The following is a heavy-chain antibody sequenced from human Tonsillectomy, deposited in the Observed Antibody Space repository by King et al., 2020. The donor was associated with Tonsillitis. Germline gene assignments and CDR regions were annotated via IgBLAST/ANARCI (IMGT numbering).Heavy chain of an antibody. CDR3: ARGDGELAFDY. CDR1: GGSFSGYY. Sequence: VQLQQWGAGLLKPSETLSLTCPVYGGSFSGYYWSWIRQPPGKGLEWIWEINHSGSTNYNPSLKSRVTISVDTSKNQVSLKLSSVTAADTAVYYCARGDGELAFDYWGQGTLVTVSS. CDR2: INHSGST. D-gene: IGHD1-26*01. J-gene: IGHJ4*02. V-gene: IGHV4-34*01.